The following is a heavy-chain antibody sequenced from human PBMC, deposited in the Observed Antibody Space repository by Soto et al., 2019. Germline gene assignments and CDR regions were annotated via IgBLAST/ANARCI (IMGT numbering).Heavy chain of an antibody. CDR2: LYPNGRA. Sequence: GGSLRLSCAASGFTVSSNYVTWVRQAPGKGLKWVSVLYPNGRAYYADSVKGRFTISTDNSKNSVYLQMNTLRAEDTAVYYCARGLGREYYDNRNHFHLDYWGQGTLVTV. J-gene: IGHJ4*02. CDR1: GFTVSSNY. V-gene: IGHV3-53*01. D-gene: IGHD3-16*01. CDR3: ARGLGREYYDNRNHFHLDY.